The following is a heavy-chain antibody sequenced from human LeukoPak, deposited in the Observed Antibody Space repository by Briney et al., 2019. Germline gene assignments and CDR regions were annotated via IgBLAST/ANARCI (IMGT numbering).Heavy chain of an antibody. CDR3: AKVLQYDYVWGSYRY. Sequence: GGSLRLSCAASGFTFSSYSMNWVRQAPGKGLEWVSSISSSSTYIYYADSVKGRFTISRDNSKNTLYLQMNSLRAEDTAVYYCAKVLQYDYVWGSYRYWGQGTLVTVSS. CDR2: ISSSSTYI. V-gene: IGHV3-21*04. J-gene: IGHJ4*02. CDR1: GFTFSSYS. D-gene: IGHD3-16*02.